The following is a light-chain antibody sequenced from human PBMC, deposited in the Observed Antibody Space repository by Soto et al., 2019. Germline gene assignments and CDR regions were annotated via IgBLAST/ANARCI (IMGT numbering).Light chain of an antibody. CDR2: AAS. CDR1: QNIGDY. Sequence: DIQMTQSPSSLSASVGDRVTITCRASQNIGDYLNWYQHRPGKAPKLLIYAASVLQDGVTSRFRGSGSGRDFTLTISRLQPEDFATYYCQQSFIPTLTFGGGTKVEI. V-gene: IGKV1-39*01. CDR3: QQSFIPTLT. J-gene: IGKJ4*01.